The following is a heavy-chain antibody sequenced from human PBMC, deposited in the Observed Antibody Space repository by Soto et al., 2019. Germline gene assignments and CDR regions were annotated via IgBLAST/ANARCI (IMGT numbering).Heavy chain of an antibody. J-gene: IGHJ4*02. V-gene: IGHV3-53*01. D-gene: IGHD3-10*01. CDR3: ARGYYGGSYFDY. CDR2: IYSGGST. CDR1: GFTASSNY. Sequence: GGSLRLSCASSGFTASSNYMSWVRQAPGKGLEWVSVIYSGGSTYYADSVKGRFTISRDNSKNTLYLQMNSLRAEDTAVYYCARGYYGGSYFDYWGQGTLVTVSS.